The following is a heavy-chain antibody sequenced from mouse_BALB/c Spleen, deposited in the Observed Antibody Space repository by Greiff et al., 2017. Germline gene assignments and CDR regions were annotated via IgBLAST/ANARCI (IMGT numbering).Heavy chain of an antibody. CDR1: GYTFTSYW. Sequence: QVQLKESGAELARPGASVKLSCKASGYTFTSYWMQWVKQRPGQGLEWIGAIYPGDGDTRYTQKFKGKATLTADKSSSTAYMQLSSLASEDSAVYYCARNQNSYSSMDYWGQGTSVTVSS. CDR3: ARNQNSYSSMDY. V-gene: IGHV1-87*01. J-gene: IGHJ4*01. D-gene: IGHD1-2*01. CDR2: IYPGDGDT.